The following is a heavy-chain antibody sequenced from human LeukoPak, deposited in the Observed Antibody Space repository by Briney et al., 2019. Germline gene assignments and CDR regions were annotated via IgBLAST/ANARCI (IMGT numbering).Heavy chain of an antibody. D-gene: IGHD3-22*01. CDR2: INSDGSGT. V-gene: IGHV3-74*01. J-gene: IGHJ4*02. CDR3: ARLSSGYSQFDY. CDR1: GFTFNIYW. Sequence: GGSLRLSCAASGFTFNIYWMHWVRQAPGKGLVWVSRINSDGSGTIYADSVKGRFTIHRDKAKNTLYLQMNSLRAEDTAVYYCARLSSGYSQFDYWGQGTLVTVSS.